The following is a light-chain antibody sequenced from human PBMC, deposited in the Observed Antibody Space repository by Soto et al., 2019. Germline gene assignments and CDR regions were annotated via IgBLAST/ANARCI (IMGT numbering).Light chain of an antibody. Sequence: QSVLTQPPSASGTPGQRVTISCSCSSSNIGGNTVRWYQHLPGTAPRLLIYNNIQRPSGVPDRFSGSKSGTSASLAISGLQAEDEADYYCAVWDDSLDGHAVFGGGTQLTVL. CDR2: NNI. CDR3: AVWDDSLDGHAV. J-gene: IGLJ7*01. CDR1: SSNIGGNT. V-gene: IGLV1-44*01.